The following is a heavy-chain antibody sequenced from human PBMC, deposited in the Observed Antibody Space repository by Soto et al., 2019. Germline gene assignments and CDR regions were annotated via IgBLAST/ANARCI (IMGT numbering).Heavy chain of an antibody. D-gene: IGHD3-10*01. J-gene: IGHJ4*02. CDR2: IKSDESTT. Sequence: EVQLVESGGGLVQPGGSLRLSCAASGFIFTDYWIHWVRQAPGKGLVWVSRIKSDESTTNYADSVWGRLTISRDNAKNTVYLQINSLRAEDTAVYCCARGARNYYYFDYWGQGTLVTVSS. V-gene: IGHV3-74*01. CDR3: ARGARNYYYFDY. CDR1: GFIFTDYW.